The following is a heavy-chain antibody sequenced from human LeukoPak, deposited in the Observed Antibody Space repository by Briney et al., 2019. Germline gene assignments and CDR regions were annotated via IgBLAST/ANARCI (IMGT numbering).Heavy chain of an antibody. CDR2: ISVSGGNT. Sequence: GGSLRLSCAASGFTFSSYAMSWVRQAPGKGLEWVSAISVSGGNTYYADSVKGRFTISRDNSKNTLYPQVNSLRAEDTAVYYCAKKQEGLYNSDYWGQGTLVTVSS. J-gene: IGHJ4*02. D-gene: IGHD2-2*02. V-gene: IGHV3-23*01. CDR1: GFTFSSYA. CDR3: AKKQEGLYNSDY.